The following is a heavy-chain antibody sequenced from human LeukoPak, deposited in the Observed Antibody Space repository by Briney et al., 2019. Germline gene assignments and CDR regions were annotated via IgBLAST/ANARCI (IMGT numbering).Heavy chain of an antibody. D-gene: IGHD3-22*01. V-gene: IGHV1-18*04. CDR2: ISAYNGNT. CDR3: AREEIYDSSGLY. Sequence: ASVKVSCKASGYTFTGYYMHWVRQAPGQGLEWMGWISAYNGNTNYAQKLQGRVTMTTDTSTSTAYMELRSLRSDDTAVYYCAREEIYDSSGLYWGQGTLVTVSS. J-gene: IGHJ4*02. CDR1: GYTFTGYY.